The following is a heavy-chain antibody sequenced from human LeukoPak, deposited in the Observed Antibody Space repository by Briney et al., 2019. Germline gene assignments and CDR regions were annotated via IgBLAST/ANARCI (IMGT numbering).Heavy chain of an antibody. J-gene: IGHJ4*02. CDR1: GFTFSDNG. CDR3: VRGLKTAYNYFDY. D-gene: IGHD2-21*02. V-gene: IGHV3-48*04. Sequence: PGGSLRLSCAASGFTFSDNGMNWVRQAPEKGLEWISYIGSSGNTIFYADSVRGRFTISRDNAKSSLFLQMNSLRVEDTAVYYCVRGLKTAYNYFDYWGQGTLVTVSS. CDR2: IGSSGNTI.